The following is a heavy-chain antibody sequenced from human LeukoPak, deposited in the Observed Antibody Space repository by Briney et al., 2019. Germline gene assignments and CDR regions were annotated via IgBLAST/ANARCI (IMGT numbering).Heavy chain of an antibody. Sequence: PSETLSLTCTVSGGSISSSSYYWGWIRQPPGKGLEWIGSIYYSGSTYYNPSLKSRVTISVDTSKNQFSLKLSSVTAADTAVYYCARDPIQLWSIPFDYWGQGTLVTVSS. CDR3: ARDPIQLWSIPFDY. CDR1: GGSISSSSYY. J-gene: IGHJ4*02. CDR2: IYYSGST. V-gene: IGHV4-39*07. D-gene: IGHD5-18*01.